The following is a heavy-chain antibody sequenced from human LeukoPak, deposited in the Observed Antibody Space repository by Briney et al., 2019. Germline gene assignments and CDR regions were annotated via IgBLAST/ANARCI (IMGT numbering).Heavy chain of an antibody. J-gene: IGHJ4*02. Sequence: GGSLRLSCAASGFTFSSYWMHWVRQAPGKGLEWVSAISGSGGSTYYADSVKGRFTISRDNSKNTLYLQMNRLRAEDTAVYYCAKDPGRVFPFDYWGQGTLVTVSS. CDR3: AKDPGRVFPFDY. CDR2: ISGSGGST. V-gene: IGHV3-23*01. D-gene: IGHD1-1*01. CDR1: GFTFSSYW.